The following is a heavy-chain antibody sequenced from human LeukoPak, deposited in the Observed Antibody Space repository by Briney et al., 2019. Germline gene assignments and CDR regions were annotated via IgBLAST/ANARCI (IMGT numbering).Heavy chain of an antibody. J-gene: IGHJ4*02. D-gene: IGHD6-19*01. CDR1: GDSVSSNSAA. CDR3: ARAFRAISGWRKYDY. V-gene: IGHV6-1*01. Sequence: SQTLSLTCALSGDSVSSNSAAWNWIRQSPSRGLEWLGRTFYRSKWYYDYEVSVKSRINISPDTSKNQFSLQLGSVTPEDTAVYCARAFRAISGWRKYDYWGQGILVTVSS. CDR2: TFYRSKWYY.